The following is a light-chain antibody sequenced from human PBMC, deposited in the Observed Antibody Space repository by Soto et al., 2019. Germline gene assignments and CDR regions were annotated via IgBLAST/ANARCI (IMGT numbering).Light chain of an antibody. CDR3: SSYISVSSPVV. Sequence: QSALTQPASLSGSPGQSITISCTGTSSDDGYYNYVSWYQQHPGKAPKVIIYEVSNRPSGVSYRFSGSKSGNTASLTISGLQAEDEADYYCSSYISVSSPVVFGGGTKLTVL. CDR2: EVS. CDR1: SSDDGYYNY. V-gene: IGLV2-14*01. J-gene: IGLJ2*01.